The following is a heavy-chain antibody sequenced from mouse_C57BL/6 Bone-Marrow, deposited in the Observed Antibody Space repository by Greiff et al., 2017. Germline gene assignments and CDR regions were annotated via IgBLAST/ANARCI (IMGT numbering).Heavy chain of an antibody. Sequence: EVQLVESGGGLVKPGGSLKLSCAASGFTFSDYGMHWVRQAPEKGLEWVAYISSGSSTIYYADTVKGRFTISRDKAKNNLFLQMTSLRSEDTAMYYCATYGSLYYYAMDYWGQGTSVTVSS. D-gene: IGHD1-1*01. CDR2: ISSGSSTI. V-gene: IGHV5-17*01. CDR1: GFTFSDYG. J-gene: IGHJ4*01. CDR3: ATYGSLYYYAMDY.